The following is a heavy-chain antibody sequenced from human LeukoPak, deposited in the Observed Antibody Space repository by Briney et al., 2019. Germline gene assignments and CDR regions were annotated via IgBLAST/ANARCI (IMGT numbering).Heavy chain of an antibody. D-gene: IGHD3-10*01. CDR2: IKQDGSEK. V-gene: IGHV3-7*01. CDR1: GFTFSSYW. J-gene: IGHJ6*03. CDR3: ARAGGFGELGYYMDV. Sequence: GGSLRLSCAASGFTFSSYWMSWVRQATGKGLEWVANIKQDGSEKYYMDSVKGRFTISRDNAKNSLYLQMNSLRAEDTAVYYCARAGGFGELGYYMDVWGKGTTVTVSS.